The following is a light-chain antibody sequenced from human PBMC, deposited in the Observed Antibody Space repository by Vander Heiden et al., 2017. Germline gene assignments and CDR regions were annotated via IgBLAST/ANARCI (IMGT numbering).Light chain of an antibody. V-gene: IGKV4-1*01. CDR2: WAS. CDR3: LQDVTSPKT. CDR1: QSVLYSRNNNNY. Sequence: DFVMTQSPDSLAVSLGERATINCKSSQSVLYSRNNNNYLGWYQQKPVQPPKLLIYWASTRESGVPDPLRRSRSGTDFTLTIRSLQAEDVAVYYCLQDVTSPKTFGQGTKVEIK. J-gene: IGKJ1*01.